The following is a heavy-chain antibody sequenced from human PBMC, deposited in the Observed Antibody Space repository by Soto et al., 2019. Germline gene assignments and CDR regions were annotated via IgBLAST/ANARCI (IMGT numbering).Heavy chain of an antibody. CDR1: GFTFSSYA. V-gene: IGHV3-23*01. D-gene: IGHD6-19*01. J-gene: IGHJ5*02. CDR3: AKPNGYSSGWYVFDWFDP. Sequence: GGSLRLSCAASGFTFSSYAMSWVRQAPGKGLEWVSAISGSGGSTYYADSVKGRFTISRDNSKNTLYLQMNSLRAEDTAVYYCAKPNGYSSGWYVFDWFDPWGQGTLVTVSS. CDR2: ISGSGGST.